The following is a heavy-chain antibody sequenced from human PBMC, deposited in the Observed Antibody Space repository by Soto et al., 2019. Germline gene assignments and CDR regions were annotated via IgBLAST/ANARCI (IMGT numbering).Heavy chain of an antibody. CDR3: ARDSQRITMVRGVPDY. CDR1: GFTFSSYS. V-gene: IGHV3-48*01. CDR2: ISSSSSTI. J-gene: IGHJ4*02. D-gene: IGHD3-10*01. Sequence: PGGSLRLSCAASGFTFSSYSMNWVRQAPGKGLEWVSYISSSSSTIYYADSVKGRFTISRDNAKNSLYLQMNSLRAEDTAVYYCARDSQRITMVRGVPDYWGQGTLVTVSS.